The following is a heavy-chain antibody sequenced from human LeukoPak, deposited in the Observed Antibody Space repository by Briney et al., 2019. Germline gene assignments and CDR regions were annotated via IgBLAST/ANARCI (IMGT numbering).Heavy chain of an antibody. CDR1: GGSISSYY. V-gene: IGHV4-59*01. CDR2: IYYSGST. CDR3: ARGVNSGYFDY. D-gene: IGHD1-26*01. J-gene: IGHJ4*02. Sequence: SETLSLTCTVSGGSISSYYWSWIRQPPGKGLEWIGYIYYSGSTNYSPSLKSRVTISLDTSRNQFSLKLSSVTAADTAVYYCARGVNSGYFDYCGQGTLVTVSS.